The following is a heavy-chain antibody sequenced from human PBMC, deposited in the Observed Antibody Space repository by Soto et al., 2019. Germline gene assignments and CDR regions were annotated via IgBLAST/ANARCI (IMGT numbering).Heavy chain of an antibody. D-gene: IGHD6-13*01. CDR1: GFTFSSYG. V-gene: IGHV3-30*18. CDR3: AKAPGTAWVFKPGYYYMDV. J-gene: IGHJ6*03. CDR2: ISYDGSNK. Sequence: GGSLRLSCAASGFTFSSYGMHWVRQAPGKGLEWVAVISYDGSNKYYADSVKGRFTISRDNSKNTLYLQMNSLRAEDTAVYYCAKAPGTAWVFKPGYYYMDVWGKGTTVTVSS.